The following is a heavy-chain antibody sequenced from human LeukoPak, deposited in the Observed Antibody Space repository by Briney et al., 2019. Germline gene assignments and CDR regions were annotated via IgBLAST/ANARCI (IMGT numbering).Heavy chain of an antibody. Sequence: GASVKVSCKASGYTFTGYYMHWVRQAPGQGLEWMGWINPNSGGTNYAQKLQGRVTLTTDTSTSTAYMELRSLRSDDTAVYYCARELRWEYCSSTSCSSTNWFDPWGQGALVTVSS. CDR3: ARELRWEYCSSTSCSSTNWFDP. CDR2: INPNSGGT. V-gene: IGHV1-2*02. D-gene: IGHD2-2*01. CDR1: GYTFTGYY. J-gene: IGHJ5*02.